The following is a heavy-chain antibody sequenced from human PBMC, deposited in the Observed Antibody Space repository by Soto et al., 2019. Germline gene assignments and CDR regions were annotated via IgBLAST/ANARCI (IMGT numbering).Heavy chain of an antibody. CDR1: GGTFSSYY. J-gene: IGHJ4*02. CDR2: INPSGGST. CDR3: ARVPQRDSSGYVLDY. V-gene: IGHV1-46*01. Sequence: ASVKVSCKASGGTFSSYYMHWVRQAPGQGLEWMGIINPSGGSTSYAQKFQGRVTMTRDTSTSTVYMELSSLRSEDTAVYYCARVPQRDSSGYVLDYWGQGTLVTVSS. D-gene: IGHD3-22*01.